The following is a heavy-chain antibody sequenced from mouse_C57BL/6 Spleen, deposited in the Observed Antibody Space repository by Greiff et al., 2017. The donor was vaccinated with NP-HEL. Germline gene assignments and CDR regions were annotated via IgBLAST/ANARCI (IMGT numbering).Heavy chain of an antibody. V-gene: IGHV14-1*01. D-gene: IGHD1-1*01. J-gene: IGHJ1*03. CDR2: IDPEDGDT. Sequence: EVKLMESGAELVRPGASVKLSCTASGFNIKDYYMHWVKQRPEQGLEWIGRIDPEDGDTEYAPKFQGKATMTADTSSNTAYLQLSSLTSEDTAVYYCTTYSGSSWGYFDVWGTGTTVTVSS. CDR3: TTYSGSSWGYFDV. CDR1: GFNIKDYY.